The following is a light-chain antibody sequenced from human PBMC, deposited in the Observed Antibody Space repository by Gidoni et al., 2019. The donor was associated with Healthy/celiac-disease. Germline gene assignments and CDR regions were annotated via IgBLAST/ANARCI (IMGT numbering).Light chain of an antibody. CDR2: DAS. Sequence: DIHITQSPSSLSASVGDIVTITCQASQDISNYLNWYQQKPGKAPKLLIYDASNMETGVPSRFSGSGSGTDFTFTISSLQPEDIATYYCQQYDNLPLTFGGGTKVEIK. J-gene: IGKJ4*02. CDR1: QDISNY. CDR3: QQYDNLPLT. V-gene: IGKV1-33*01.